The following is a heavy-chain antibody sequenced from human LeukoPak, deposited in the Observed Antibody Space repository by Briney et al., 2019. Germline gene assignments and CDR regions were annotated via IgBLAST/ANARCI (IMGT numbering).Heavy chain of an antibody. V-gene: IGHV4-30-4*07. D-gene: IGHD3-16*01. CDR1: GDSFSSGGYS. CDR2: IHDSGST. J-gene: IGHJ4*02. Sequence: PSETLSLTCVVSGDSFSSGGYSWSWIRQTPGKGLEWIAYIHDSGSTYNNPSLKSRVTISVDTSKNQFSLKLSSVTAADTAVYYCARDGGRARVNYFDYWGQGTLVTVSS. CDR3: ARDGGRARVNYFDY.